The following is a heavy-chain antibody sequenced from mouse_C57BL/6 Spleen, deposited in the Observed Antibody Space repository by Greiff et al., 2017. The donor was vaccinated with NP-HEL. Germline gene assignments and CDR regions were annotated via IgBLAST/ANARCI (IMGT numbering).Heavy chain of an antibody. CDR1: GYTFTSYW. Sequence: QVQLQQPGAELVKPGASVKMSCKASGYTFTSYWITWVKQRPGQGLAWIGDIYPGSGSTNYNEKFKSKATLTVDTSSSTAYMQRSSLTSEDSAVYYCASWAYYSNYYAMDYWGQGTSVTVSS. D-gene: IGHD2-5*01. V-gene: IGHV1-55*01. CDR2: IYPGSGST. CDR3: ASWAYYSNYYAMDY. J-gene: IGHJ4*01.